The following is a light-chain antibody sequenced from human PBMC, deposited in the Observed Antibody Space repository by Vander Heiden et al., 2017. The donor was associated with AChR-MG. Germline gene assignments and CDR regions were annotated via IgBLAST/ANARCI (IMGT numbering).Light chain of an antibody. Sequence: IVVTPSPAPPALSPAEAATLNCTSSRSVLFDPYYVNYLAWYQHKPGQSPKLLIYGASTRESGVPDRFSGSGSGTDFTLTISSLQAEDVAVYYCQQYFTSPPTFGPGTKVDIK. J-gene: IGKJ3*01. CDR3: QQYFTSPPT. V-gene: IGKV4-1*01. CDR1: RSVLFDPYYVNY. CDR2: GAS.